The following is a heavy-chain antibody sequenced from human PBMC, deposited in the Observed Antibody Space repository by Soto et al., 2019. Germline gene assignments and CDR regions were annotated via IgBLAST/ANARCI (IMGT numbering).Heavy chain of an antibody. CDR2: ISGSGDVT. Sequence: ESGGDLVQPGGSLRLSCAASGFTFSSYVMGWVRQAPGQGLEWVSAISGSGDVTSHADSVKGRFTISRDNSKDTLFLQMHSLRAEDTAVYYCAKGPTTYYFDSWGQGTLVTVSS. D-gene: IGHD1-1*01. V-gene: IGHV3-23*01. J-gene: IGHJ4*02. CDR1: GFTFSSYV. CDR3: AKGPTTYYFDS.